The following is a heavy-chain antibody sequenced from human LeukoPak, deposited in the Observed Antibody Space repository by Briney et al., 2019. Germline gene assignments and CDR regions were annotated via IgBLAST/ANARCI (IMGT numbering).Heavy chain of an antibody. J-gene: IGHJ4*02. CDR3: ARDLSPDGYSDFDY. D-gene: IGHD5-24*01. Sequence: GGSLRLSCAASGFTFSSCKMTWVRQAPGKGLQWVSSISSSSGYIFYADSLKGRFTISRDNAKNSLYLQMNSLRAEDTAVYYCARDLSPDGYSDFDYWGQGTLVTVSS. V-gene: IGHV3-21*01. CDR2: ISSSSGYI. CDR1: GFTFSSCK.